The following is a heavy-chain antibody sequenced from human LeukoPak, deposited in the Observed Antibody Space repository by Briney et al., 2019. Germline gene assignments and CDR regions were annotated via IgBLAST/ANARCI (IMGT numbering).Heavy chain of an antibody. CDR3: ARGRGSGHKENWFDP. D-gene: IGHD6-19*01. CDR2: MNPNSGNT. J-gene: IGHJ5*02. V-gene: IGHV1-8*01. Sequence: GASVKVSCKASGYAFTTYDINWVRQATGQGPEWIGWMNPNSGNTGYTQNFQGRVTMTRNTSISTAYTELSSLKSEDTAVYYCARGRGSGHKENWFDPWGLGTLVTVSS. CDR1: GYAFTTYD.